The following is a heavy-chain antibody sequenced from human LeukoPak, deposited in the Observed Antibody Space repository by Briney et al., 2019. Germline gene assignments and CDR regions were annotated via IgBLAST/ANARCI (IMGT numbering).Heavy chain of an antibody. CDR2: ISSSSSTI. CDR1: GFTFSSYS. V-gene: IGHV3-48*04. CDR3: ARLAYCGGDCYFLHFDY. J-gene: IGHJ4*02. Sequence: GGSLRLSCAASGFTFSSYSMNWVRQAPGKGLEWVSYISSSSSTIYYADSVKGRFTISRDNAKNSLYLQMNSLRAEDTAVYYCARLAYCGGDCYFLHFDYWGQGTLVTVSS. D-gene: IGHD2-21*02.